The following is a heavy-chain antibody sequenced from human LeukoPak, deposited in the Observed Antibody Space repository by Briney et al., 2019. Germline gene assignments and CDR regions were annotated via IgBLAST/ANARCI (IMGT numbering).Heavy chain of an antibody. D-gene: IGHD3-10*01. CDR1: GFSLNIYW. V-gene: IGHV3-7*01. CDR3: ARKRVLWFGESMGGYFDQ. Sequence: PGGSPRLSCAASGFSLNIYWMSWVRQAPGKGLEWVANINQDGSQKYYVDSVMGRFTISTDDAKNSLYLQMDNLRVEDTAVYYCARKRVLWFGESMGGYFDQWGQGTLVTVSS. J-gene: IGHJ4*02. CDR2: INQDGSQK.